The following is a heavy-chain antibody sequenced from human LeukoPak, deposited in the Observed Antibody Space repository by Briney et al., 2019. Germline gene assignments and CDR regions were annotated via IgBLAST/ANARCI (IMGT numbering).Heavy chain of an antibody. V-gene: IGHV4-59*12. CDR3: ARGRGYGSGSYYAPLGY. CDR2: IYYSGST. CDR1: GGSIRSYY. Sequence: PSETLSLTCTVSGGSIRSYYWSWIRQPPGKGLEWIGYIYYSGSTNYNPSLKSRVTISVDTSKNQFSLKLSSVTAADTAVYYCARGRGYGSGSYYAPLGYWGQGTLVTVSS. J-gene: IGHJ4*02. D-gene: IGHD3-10*01.